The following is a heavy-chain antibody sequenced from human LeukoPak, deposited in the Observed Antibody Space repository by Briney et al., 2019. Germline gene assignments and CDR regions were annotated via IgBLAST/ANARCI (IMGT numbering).Heavy chain of an antibody. CDR1: GGSISSSGYY. Sequence: PSETLSLTCTVSGGSISSSGYYWGWIRQPPGKGLEWIGSIYYSGSTYYNPSLKSRVTISVDTSKNQFSLKLSSVTAADTAVYYCARNTEYGSGSLIYFDYWGQGTLVTVSS. V-gene: IGHV4-39*07. D-gene: IGHD3-10*01. CDR3: ARNTEYGSGSLIYFDY. J-gene: IGHJ4*02. CDR2: IYYSGST.